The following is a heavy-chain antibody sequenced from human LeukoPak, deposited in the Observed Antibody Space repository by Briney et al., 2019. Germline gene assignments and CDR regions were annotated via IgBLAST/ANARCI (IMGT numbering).Heavy chain of an antibody. D-gene: IGHD3-22*01. J-gene: IGHJ4*02. V-gene: IGHV3-74*01. Sequence: GGSLRLSCAASGFTFSSYWMHWVRQAPGKGLVWVSRINSDGSSTSYADSVKGRFTISRDNAKNTLYPQMNSLRAEDTAVYYCARGTYYYDSSGYPLFDYWGQGTLVTVSS. CDR3: ARGTYYYDSSGYPLFDY. CDR1: GFTFSSYW. CDR2: INSDGSST.